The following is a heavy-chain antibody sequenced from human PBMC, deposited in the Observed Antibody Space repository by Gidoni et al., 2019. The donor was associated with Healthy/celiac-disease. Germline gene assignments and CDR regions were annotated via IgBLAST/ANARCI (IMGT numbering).Heavy chain of an antibody. D-gene: IGHD3-22*01. V-gene: IGHV3-23*01. CDR1: GFTFSSYA. Sequence: EVQLLVSGGGSVQPGGSPRLSCAASGFTFSSYAMSWVRQAPGKGLEWVSAISGSGGSTYYADPVKGRFTISRDNSKNTLYLQMNSLRAEDTAVYYCAKDPLYYYDSSSEFDYWGQGTLVTVSS. J-gene: IGHJ4*02. CDR2: ISGSGGST. CDR3: AKDPLYYYDSSSEFDY.